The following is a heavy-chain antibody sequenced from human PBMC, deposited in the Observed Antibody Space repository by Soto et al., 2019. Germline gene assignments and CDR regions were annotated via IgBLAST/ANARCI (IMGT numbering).Heavy chain of an antibody. CDR1: GYTFTSYA. CDR3: ARAYGSGKSYYYYGMDV. J-gene: IGHJ6*02. D-gene: IGHD3-10*01. Sequence: ASVKVSCKASGYTFTSYAMHWVRQAPGQRLEWMGWINAGNGNTKYSQKFQGRVTITRDTSASTAYMELSSLRSEDTAVYYCARAYGSGKSYYYYGMDVWGQGTTVTVSS. CDR2: INAGNGNT. V-gene: IGHV1-3*01.